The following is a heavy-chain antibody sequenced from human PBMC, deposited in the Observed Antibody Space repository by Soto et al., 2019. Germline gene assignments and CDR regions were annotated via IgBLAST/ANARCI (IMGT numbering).Heavy chain of an antibody. CDR2: IYISGST. CDR1: GGSISSYH. V-gene: IGHV4-4*07. Sequence: PSETLSLTCSVSGGSISSYHWSWIRQPAGKGLEWIGRIYISGSTNYNPSLKSRVTMSVDTSKNQFSLKLSSVTAADTAVYYCAGSSTPYYYYYGMDVWGQGTTVTVSS. D-gene: IGHD2-2*01. J-gene: IGHJ6*02. CDR3: AGSSTPYYYYYGMDV.